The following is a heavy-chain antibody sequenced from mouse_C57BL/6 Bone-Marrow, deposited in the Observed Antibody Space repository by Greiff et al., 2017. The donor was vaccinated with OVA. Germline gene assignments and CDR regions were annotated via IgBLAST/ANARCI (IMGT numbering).Heavy chain of an antibody. D-gene: IGHD1-1*01. J-gene: IGHJ2*01. CDR3: ARLRYRYYYGSSPFDY. V-gene: IGHV3-8*01. Sequence: EVQLQQSGPGLAKPSQTLSLTCSVTGYSITSDYWNWIRKFPGNKLEYMGYISYSGSTYYNPSLKSRISITRDTSKNQYYLQLNSVTTEDTATYYCARLRYRYYYGSSPFDYWGQGTTLTVSS. CDR2: ISYSGST. CDR1: GYSITSDY.